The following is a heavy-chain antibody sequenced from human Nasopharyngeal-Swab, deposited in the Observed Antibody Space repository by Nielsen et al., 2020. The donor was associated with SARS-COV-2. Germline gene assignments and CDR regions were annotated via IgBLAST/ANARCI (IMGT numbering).Heavy chain of an antibody. D-gene: IGHD3-3*01. CDR3: ARDLGRDFGVVTPFDF. V-gene: IGHV3-30*14. CDR2: ILFDVTNI. CDR1: GFTFSTYA. Sequence: GESLKISCAASGFTFSTYAIHWVRQAPGKGLQWVAFILFDVTNIYYADSVQGRFTISRDNAKNSLYLQINNLRAEDTAVYYCARDLGRDFGVVTPFDFWGQGTLVTVSS. J-gene: IGHJ4*02.